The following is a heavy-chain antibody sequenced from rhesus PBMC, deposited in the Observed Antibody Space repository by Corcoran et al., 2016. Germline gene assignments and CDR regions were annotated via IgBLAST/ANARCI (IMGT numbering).Heavy chain of an antibody. D-gene: IGHD4-35*01. CDR1: GGSISSSNW. V-gene: IGHV4S19*01. CDR3: ARDPLDYGNYY. CDR2: ISGSSGST. J-gene: IGHJ4*01. Sequence: QVQLQESGPGLVKPSETLSLTCAVSGGSISSSNWWSWIRQPPGKGLEWIGYISGSSGSTYYNPSLTSRVTISKDTSKNQFSLKLSSVTAADTAVYYCARDPLDYGNYYWGQGVLVTVSS.